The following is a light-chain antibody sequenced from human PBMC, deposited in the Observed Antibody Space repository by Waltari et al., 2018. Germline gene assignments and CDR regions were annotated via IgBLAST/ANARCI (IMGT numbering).Light chain of an antibody. Sequence: DIQMTQSPSSLSASVGDRVTITCRASQGISDSLAWYQQKPGKVPKLLIYAASTLQSGVPSRFSGRGSGADFTLTISSLQPEDVATYYCLKYYTAPWTFGQGTKVEIK. V-gene: IGKV1-27*01. CDR3: LKYYTAPWT. CDR2: AAS. CDR1: QGISDS. J-gene: IGKJ1*01.